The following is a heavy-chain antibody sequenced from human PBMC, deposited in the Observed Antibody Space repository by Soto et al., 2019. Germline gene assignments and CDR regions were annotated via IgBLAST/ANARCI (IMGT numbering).Heavy chain of an antibody. D-gene: IGHD2-15*01. V-gene: IGHV5-51*01. Sequence: PGEALKISWKVSGCSFSDYWIGWVRQMPGKSVELMVIIFPGDSDIKYRPSFQGQVIISADKYIRTAHLQWSSLEASDTGTYYCGRLGIGGCRGGRCFTSYHYYGMYXWGQGTTLTVS. CDR3: GRLGIGGCRGGRCFTSYHYYGMYX. CDR1: GCSFSDYW. CDR2: IFPGDSDI. J-gene: IGHJ6*02.